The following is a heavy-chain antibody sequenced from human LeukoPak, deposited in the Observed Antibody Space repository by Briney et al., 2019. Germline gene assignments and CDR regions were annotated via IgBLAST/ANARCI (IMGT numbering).Heavy chain of an antibody. CDR1: GFTFTTYW. Sequence: PGGSLRLSCAASGFTFTTYWMSWVRQAPGQGLEWVANINQDGNEKYYVDSVKGRFTMSRDNAKNSLYLQMNSLRADDTAVYYCARTNSQARDYYNYMDVWGKGTTVTVSS. V-gene: IGHV3-7*01. J-gene: IGHJ6*03. CDR3: ARTNSQARDYYNYMDV. D-gene: IGHD1-7*01. CDR2: INQDGNEK.